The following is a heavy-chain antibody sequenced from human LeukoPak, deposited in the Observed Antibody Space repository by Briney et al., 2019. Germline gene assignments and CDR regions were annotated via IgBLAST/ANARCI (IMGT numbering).Heavy chain of an antibody. Sequence: GDSLRLSCVASGFTFDIYTMEWARQAPGKGPEWVASIHDSSNYIHYADSVRGRFTISRDNTRNSLFLQMEGLRTEDTAVYYCAKDYLPSTCYDSSRYYIGDYWGQGTLVTVSS. D-gene: IGHD3-22*01. J-gene: IGHJ4*02. CDR1: GFTFDIYT. V-gene: IGHV3-21*01. CDR2: IHDSSNYI. CDR3: AKDYLPSTCYDSSRYYIGDY.